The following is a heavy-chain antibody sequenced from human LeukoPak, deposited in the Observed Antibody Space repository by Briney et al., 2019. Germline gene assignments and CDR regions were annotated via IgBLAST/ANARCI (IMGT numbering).Heavy chain of an antibody. D-gene: IGHD6-13*01. CDR3: AKGQGYSSSWYDFAEYFQH. CDR2: ISGSGGST. V-gene: IGHV3-23*01. J-gene: IGHJ1*01. CDR1: GFTFSSYA. Sequence: GGSLRLSCAASGFTFSSYAMSWVRQAPGKGLEWVSAISGSGGSTYYADSVKGRFTISRDNSKNTLYLQMNSLRADDTAVYYCAKGQGYSSSWYDFAEYFQHWGQGTLVTVSS.